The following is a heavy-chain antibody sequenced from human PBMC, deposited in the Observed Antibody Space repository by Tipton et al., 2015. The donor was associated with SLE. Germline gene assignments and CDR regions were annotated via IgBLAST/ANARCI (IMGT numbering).Heavy chain of an antibody. J-gene: IGHJ4*02. V-gene: IGHV4-38-2*02. CDR2: IYHSGST. CDR1: GYSISSGYY. CDR3: ARAGRAWNLFDY. D-gene: IGHD1-1*01. Sequence: LRLSCTVSGYSISSGYYWGWNRQPPGRGLGWIGSIYHSGSTYYDPSLKSRVTISVDTSKNKFSLKLSSVTAADTAVYYCARAGRAWNLFDYWGQGTLVTVSS.